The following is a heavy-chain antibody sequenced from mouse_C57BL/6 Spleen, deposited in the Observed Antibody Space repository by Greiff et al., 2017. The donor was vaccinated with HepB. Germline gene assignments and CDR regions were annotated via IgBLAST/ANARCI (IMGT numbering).Heavy chain of an antibody. D-gene: IGHD1-1*01. CDR1: GFTFSDYG. V-gene: IGHV5-17*01. CDR2: ISSGSSTI. Sequence: EVQGVESGGGLVKPGGSLKLSCAASGFTFSDYGMHWVRQAPEKGLEWVAYISSGSSTIYYADTVKGRFTISRDNAKNTLFLQMTSLRSEDTAMYYCAKGGITTVVAPMDYWGQGTSVTVSS. J-gene: IGHJ4*01. CDR3: AKGGITTVVAPMDY.